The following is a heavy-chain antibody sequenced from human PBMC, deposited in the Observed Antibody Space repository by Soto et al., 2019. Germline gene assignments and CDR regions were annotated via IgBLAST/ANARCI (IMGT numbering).Heavy chain of an antibody. Sequence: SVKVSCKASGGTFSSYAISWVRQAPGQGLEWMGGIIPIFGTANYAQKFQGRVTITADESTSTAYMELSSLRSEDTAVYYCARTRSSSSGYDSFDYWGQGTLVTVSS. V-gene: IGHV1-69*13. CDR3: ARTRSSSSGYDSFDY. CDR1: GGTFSSYA. CDR2: IIPIFGTA. J-gene: IGHJ4*02. D-gene: IGHD5-12*01.